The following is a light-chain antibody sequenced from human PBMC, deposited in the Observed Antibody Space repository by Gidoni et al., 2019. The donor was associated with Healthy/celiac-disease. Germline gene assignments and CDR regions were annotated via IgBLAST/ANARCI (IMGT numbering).Light chain of an antibody. CDR1: SSDVGGYNY. V-gene: IGLV2-8*01. Sequence: QSALTQPPSASGSPGQSVTISCTGTSSDVGGYNYVSWYQQHPGKAPKLMIYEVSKRPSGVPDRVSGSKSGNTASLTVSGPQAEDEADYYCSSYAGSNFNWVFGGGTKLTVL. CDR3: SSYAGSNFNWV. J-gene: IGLJ3*02. CDR2: EVS.